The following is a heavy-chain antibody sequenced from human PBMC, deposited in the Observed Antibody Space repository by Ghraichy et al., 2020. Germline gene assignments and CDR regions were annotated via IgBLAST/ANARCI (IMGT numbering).Heavy chain of an antibody. V-gene: IGHV3-23*01. J-gene: IGHJ4*02. D-gene: IGHD3-9*01. Sequence: GGSLRLSCAASGFSFSNYAMSWVRQAPGKGLEWVSVLSGSGRTTYYADSVKGRFAISRDNPMNTLYLQMNSLRAEDTAVYYCARTRQDFDWYFDYWGQGTLVTVSS. CDR2: LSGSGRTT. CDR1: GFSFSNYA. CDR3: ARTRQDFDWYFDY.